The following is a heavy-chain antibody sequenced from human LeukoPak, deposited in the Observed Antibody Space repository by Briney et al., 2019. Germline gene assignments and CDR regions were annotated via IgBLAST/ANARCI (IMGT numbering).Heavy chain of an antibody. J-gene: IGHJ4*02. V-gene: IGHV4-39*07. CDR3: ARASRRGYSYGIDY. CDR1: GGSISSSSYY. D-gene: IGHD5-18*01. Sequence: SETLSLTCTVSGGSISSSSYYWGWIRQPPGKGLEWIGSIYYSGSTYYNPSLKSRVTISVDTSKNQFSLKLSSVTAADTAVYYCARASRRGYSYGIDYWGQGTLVTVSS. CDR2: IYYSGST.